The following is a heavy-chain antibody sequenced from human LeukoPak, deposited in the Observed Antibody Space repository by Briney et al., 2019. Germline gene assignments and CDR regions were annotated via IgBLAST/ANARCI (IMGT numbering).Heavy chain of an antibody. V-gene: IGHV4-61*01. J-gene: IGHJ5*02. Sequence: SETLSLTCAVSGVSISSSNWWSWIRQPPGKGLEWIGYIYYSGSTNYNPSLKSRVTISVDTSKNQFSLKLSSVTAADTAVYYCARALDYSPPNNWFDPWGQGTLVTVSS. CDR2: IYYSGST. CDR1: GVSISSSNW. D-gene: IGHD4-11*01. CDR3: ARALDYSPPNNWFDP.